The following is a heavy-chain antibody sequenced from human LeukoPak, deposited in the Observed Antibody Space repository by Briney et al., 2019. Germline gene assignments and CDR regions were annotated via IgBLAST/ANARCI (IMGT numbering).Heavy chain of an antibody. J-gene: IGHJ4*02. D-gene: IGHD3-3*01. CDR3: ARVGGFLGWSLYDY. CDR1: GYTFTGYY. V-gene: IGHV1-2*02. CDR2: INPNSGGT. Sequence: ASVKVSCKASGYTFTGYYMHWVRQAPGQGLEWMGWINPNSGGTNYAQKFQGRVTMTRDTSISTAYMELSRLRSDDTAVYYCARVGGFLGWSLYDYWGQGTLVTVSS.